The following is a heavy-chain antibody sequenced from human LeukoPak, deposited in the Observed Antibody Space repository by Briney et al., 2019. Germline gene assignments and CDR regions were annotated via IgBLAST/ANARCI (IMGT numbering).Heavy chain of an antibody. CDR3: ARSSSSWGRYSFDY. J-gene: IGHJ4*02. V-gene: IGHV3-23*01. CDR1: GFTFSSYG. D-gene: IGHD6-6*01. Sequence: GGSLRLSCAASGFTFSSYGMSWVRQAPGKGLEWVSAISGSGGSTYYADSVKGRFTISRDNSKNTLYLQMNSLRAEDTAVYYCARSSSSWGRYSFDYWGQGTLVTVSS. CDR2: ISGSGGST.